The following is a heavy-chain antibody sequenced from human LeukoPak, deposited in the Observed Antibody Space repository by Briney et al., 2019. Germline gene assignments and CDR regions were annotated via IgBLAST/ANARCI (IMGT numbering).Heavy chain of an antibody. CDR2: INYSGST. D-gene: IGHD2-8*01. V-gene: IGHV4-34*01. CDR1: GGSFSGYY. J-gene: IGHJ3*02. Sequence: PSETLSLTCAVYGGSFSGYYWSWIRQPPGTGREWIGEINYSGSTNYNPSLKSRVTISVDTSKNQFSLKLSSVTAADTAMYYCARVVGYCTNGVCYRTRDAFDSWGKGTMVTVSS. CDR3: ARVVGYCTNGVCYRTRDAFDS.